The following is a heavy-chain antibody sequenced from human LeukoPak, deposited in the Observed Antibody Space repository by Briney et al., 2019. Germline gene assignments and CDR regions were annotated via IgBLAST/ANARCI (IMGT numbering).Heavy chain of an antibody. CDR2: INHSGST. D-gene: IGHD3-3*01. CDR3: ASHDFWSGYSY. Sequence: QPSETLSLTCAVYGGSFSGYYWSWIRQPPGKGLEWIGEINHSGSTNYNPSLKSRVTISVDTSKNQFSLKLSSVTAADTAVYYCASHDFWSGYSYWGQGTLVTVSS. CDR1: GGSFSGYY. J-gene: IGHJ4*02. V-gene: IGHV4-34*01.